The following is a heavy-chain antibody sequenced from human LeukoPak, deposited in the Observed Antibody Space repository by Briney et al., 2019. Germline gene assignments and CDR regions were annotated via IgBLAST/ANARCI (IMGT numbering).Heavy chain of an antibody. Sequence: PSETLSLTCAVYGGSFSGYYWSWIRQPPGKGLEWIGEINHSGSTNYNPSLKSRVTISVDTSKNQFSLELSSVTAADTAVYYCARLGYCSSTSCLNYYYYYYMDVWGKGTTVTVSS. CDR2: INHSGST. J-gene: IGHJ6*03. V-gene: IGHV4-34*01. CDR3: ARLGYCSSTSCLNYYYYYYMDV. D-gene: IGHD2-2*01. CDR1: GGSFSGYY.